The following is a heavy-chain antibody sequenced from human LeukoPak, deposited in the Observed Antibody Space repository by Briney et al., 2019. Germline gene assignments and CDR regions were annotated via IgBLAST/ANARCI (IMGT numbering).Heavy chain of an antibody. D-gene: IGHD5-12*01. CDR1: GFTFSTYA. J-gene: IGHJ4*02. Sequence: GGSLRLSCAASGFTFSTYAMHWVRQAPGKGLEWVAVISYDGSNKYYADSVKGRFTISRDNSKNTLYVQMNSLRAEDTAVYYCASQLGGYDSVSGYWGQGTLVTVSS. CDR2: ISYDGSNK. CDR3: ASQLGGYDSVSGY. V-gene: IGHV3-30*04.